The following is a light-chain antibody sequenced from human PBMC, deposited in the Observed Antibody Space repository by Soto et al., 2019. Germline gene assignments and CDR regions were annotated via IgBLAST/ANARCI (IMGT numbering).Light chain of an antibody. CDR3: QSYDSSRSGSV. CDR1: NSNIGAGYD. V-gene: IGLV1-40*01. J-gene: IGLJ1*01. CDR2: GNS. Sequence: QSVLTQPPSVSGAPGQRVTISCTGSNSNIGAGYDVHWYQQLPGTAPKLLIYGNSNRPSGVPDRFSGSKSVTSASLAITGLQAEDEADYYCQSYDSSRSGSVFGTGTKVTVL.